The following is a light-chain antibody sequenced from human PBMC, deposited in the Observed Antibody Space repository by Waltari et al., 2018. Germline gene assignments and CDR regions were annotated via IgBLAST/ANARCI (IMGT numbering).Light chain of an antibody. J-gene: IGKJ4*01. CDR2: WAS. V-gene: IGKV4-1*01. Sequence: DIVMPQSPESLAVSLGARATIRCQTSESVLYSSNNKHHLALYQQKPGQPPRLLLYWASTRESGVPDRLIGRGSETDFTLTVTSLQAEDVAVYYCQQYYNTPLTFGGGTKVEVK. CDR1: ESVLYSSNNKHH. CDR3: QQYYNTPLT.